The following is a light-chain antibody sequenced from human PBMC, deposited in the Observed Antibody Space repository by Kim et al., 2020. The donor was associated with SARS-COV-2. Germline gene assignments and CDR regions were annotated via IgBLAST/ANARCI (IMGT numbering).Light chain of an antibody. V-gene: IGKV1-12*01. CDR2: SAS. CDR1: RDVGTW. CDR3: QQATSYPIT. Sequence: DIQMTQSPSSVSASVGDTVTMSCRASRDVGTWLAWYQQRPGNAPKLLIHSASTLQSEVPSRFGGSVSGTDFTLTINNLQPEDFAIYYGQQATSYPITVGQGTRLEIK. J-gene: IGKJ5*01.